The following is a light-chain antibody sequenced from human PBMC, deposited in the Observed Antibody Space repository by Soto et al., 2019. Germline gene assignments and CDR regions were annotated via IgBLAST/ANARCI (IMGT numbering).Light chain of an antibody. CDR1: SSDFGGYNY. CDR2: EVS. CDR3: CSYAGSSV. Sequence: QSVLTQPASVSGSPGQSITISCTGTSSDFGGYNYVSWYQQHPGKAPKLMISEVSNRPSGVSNRFSGSKSGNTASLTISGLQAEDEADYYCCSYAGSSVFGTGTKVTVL. J-gene: IGLJ1*01. V-gene: IGLV2-14*01.